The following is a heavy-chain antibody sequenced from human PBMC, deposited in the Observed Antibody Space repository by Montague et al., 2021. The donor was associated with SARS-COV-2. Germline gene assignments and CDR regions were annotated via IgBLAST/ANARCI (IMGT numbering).Heavy chain of an antibody. V-gene: IGHV4-34*01. J-gene: IGHJ5*02. Sequence: SETLSPTCAVYGGSLSGYYWAWIRQTPAKGLEWIGEINHSGSTSYNPSLKSRLTISVDTSKKQFSLKLNSMTAADTAVYYCARGADYDFWSGFLRYKWFDPWGLGTPVTVSS. CDR1: GGSLSGYY. CDR3: ARGADYDFWSGFLRYKWFDP. CDR2: INHSGST. D-gene: IGHD3-3*01.